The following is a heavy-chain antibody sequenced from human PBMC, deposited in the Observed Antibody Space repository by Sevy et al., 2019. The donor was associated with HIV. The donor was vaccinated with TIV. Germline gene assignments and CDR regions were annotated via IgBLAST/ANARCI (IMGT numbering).Heavy chain of an antibody. J-gene: IGHJ5*02. V-gene: IGHV3-21*01. D-gene: IGHD6-13*01. CDR2: ISSSSSYI. CDR3: ARDRESSSWPNWFDP. CDR1: GFTFSSYS. Sequence: GGSLRLSCAASGFTFSSYSMNWVRQAPGKGLEWVSSISSSSSYIYYADSVKGRFTISRDNAKNSLYLQMNSLRAEDTAVYYCARDRESSSWPNWFDPWGQGTLLTVSS.